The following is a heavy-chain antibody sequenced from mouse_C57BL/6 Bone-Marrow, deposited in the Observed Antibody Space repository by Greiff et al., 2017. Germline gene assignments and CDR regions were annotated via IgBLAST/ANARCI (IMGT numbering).Heavy chain of an antibody. V-gene: IGHV1-84*01. D-gene: IGHD1-1*01. CDR2: IFPGSGST. Sequence: VQLQQSGPELVKPGASVKISCKASGYTFTDYYINWVKQRPGQGLEWIGWIFPGSGSTNYNEKFKGKATFTADTSSNTAYMQLSSLTTEDSAIYYCARDYGAAWFAYWGQGTLVTVSA. J-gene: IGHJ3*01. CDR1: GYTFTDYY. CDR3: ARDYGAAWFAY.